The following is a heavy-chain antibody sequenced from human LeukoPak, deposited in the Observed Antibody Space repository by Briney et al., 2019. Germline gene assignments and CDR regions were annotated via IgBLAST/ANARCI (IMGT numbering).Heavy chain of an antibody. V-gene: IGHV3-23*01. Sequence: GGSLRLSCAASGFTFSSYAMSWVRQAPGKGLEWVSAISGSGGSAYYADSVKGRFTISRDNSKNTLYLQMNSLRAEDTAVYYCAKGDGDYVFFDYWGQGTLVTVSS. J-gene: IGHJ4*02. CDR3: AKGDGDYVFFDY. CDR2: ISGSGGSA. D-gene: IGHD4-17*01. CDR1: GFTFSSYA.